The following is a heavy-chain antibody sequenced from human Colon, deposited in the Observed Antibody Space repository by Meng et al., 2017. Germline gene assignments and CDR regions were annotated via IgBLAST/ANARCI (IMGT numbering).Heavy chain of an antibody. V-gene: IGHV4-34*01. CDR2: INHTGNT. Sequence: QLQLQQWVAGLLKSSETLSLNCAVYGGSFSGYSWSWIRQPPGKGLEWIGEINHTGNTSYNPSLKSRLTISVDTSKNQFSLNLSSVTAADTALYYCARSVRLGVAGKSGAYWGQGTLVTVSS. J-gene: IGHJ4*02. CDR3: ARSVRLGVAGKSGAY. D-gene: IGHD6-19*01. CDR1: GGSFSGYS.